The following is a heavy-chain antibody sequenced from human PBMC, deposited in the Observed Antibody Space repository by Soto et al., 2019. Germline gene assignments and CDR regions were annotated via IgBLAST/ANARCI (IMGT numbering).Heavy chain of an antibody. V-gene: IGHV1-2*02. CDR2: INPNSGGT. CDR1: GYTFTGYY. CDR3: ARAQYDILTGPGFDP. Sequence: GASVKVSCKASGYTFTGYYMHWVRQAPGQGLEWMGWINPNSGGTNYAQKFQGRVTMTRDTSISTAYMELSRLRSDDTAVYYCARAQYDILTGPGFDPWGQGTLVNRLL. D-gene: IGHD3-9*01. J-gene: IGHJ5*02.